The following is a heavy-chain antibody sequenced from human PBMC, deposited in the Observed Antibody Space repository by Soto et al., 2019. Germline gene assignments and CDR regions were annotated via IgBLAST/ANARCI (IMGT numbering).Heavy chain of an antibody. D-gene: IGHD5-12*01. J-gene: IGHJ4*02. CDR2: SSNSGSFT. V-gene: IGHV3-11*06. Sequence: GGSLRLSCAASGFTFSDHYMSWIRQAPGKGLEWIGYSSNSGSFTRYADSVKGRFSISRDNAKNSLYLQINSLRGDDTAIYYCVRSGDNYDLLDYWGQGTPVTVSS. CDR3: VRSGDNYDLLDY. CDR1: GFTFSDHY.